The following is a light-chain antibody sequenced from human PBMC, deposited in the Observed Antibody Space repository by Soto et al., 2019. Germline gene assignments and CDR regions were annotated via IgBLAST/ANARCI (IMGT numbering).Light chain of an antibody. J-gene: IGKJ1*01. V-gene: IGKV1-5*01. Sequence: DIQMTQSPSTLSASVGDKVTITCRASQSISSWLAWYQQKPGKAPKLLIFDASSLESGVPPRFSGSGSGTEFTLTISSLQPDDFAIYYCQQYNSYFRTFGQGTKVEIK. CDR2: DAS. CDR1: QSISSW. CDR3: QQYNSYFRT.